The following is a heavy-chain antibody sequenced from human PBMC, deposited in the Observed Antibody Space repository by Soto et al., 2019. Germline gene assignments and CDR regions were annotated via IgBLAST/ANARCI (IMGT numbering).Heavy chain of an antibody. CDR1: GYTFNTYG. Sequence: ASVKVSCKTSGYTFNTYGINWVRQAPGQGLELMGWISSYDGKTTYAEKFQGRVTLTTDTSTSTAYMELRSLRSDDTAIYYCARDPHEFWTSYWFDPWGQGTPVTVSS. V-gene: IGHV1-18*01. D-gene: IGHD3-3*01. CDR3: ARDPHEFWTSYWFDP. CDR2: ISSYDGKT. J-gene: IGHJ5*02.